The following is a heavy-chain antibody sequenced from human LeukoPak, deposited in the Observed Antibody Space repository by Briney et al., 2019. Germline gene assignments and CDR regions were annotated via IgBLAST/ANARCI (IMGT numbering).Heavy chain of an antibody. J-gene: IGHJ4*02. CDR1: GGSFSGYY. CDR2: INHSGST. CDR3: ARVGYYYGSGSYYGY. V-gene: IGHV4-34*01. Sequence: SETLSLTCAVYGGSFSGYYWSWIRQPPGKGLEWIREINHSGSTNYNPSLKSRVTISVDTSKNQFSLKLSSVTAADTAVYYCARVGYYYGSGSYYGYWGQGTLVTVSS. D-gene: IGHD3-10*01.